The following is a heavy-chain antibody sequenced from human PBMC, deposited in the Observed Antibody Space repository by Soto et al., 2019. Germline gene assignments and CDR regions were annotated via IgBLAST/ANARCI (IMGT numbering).Heavy chain of an antibody. Sequence: EVQLAESGGGLVQPGGSLRLSCAASGFTFSDHYMDWVRQAPGKGLEWVGRSRDKVHSHTTAYAASVKGRFTISRGASENSLYLQMNSLKTEDTAVYYCARGVVSTGYFDYWGQGTLVTVSS. CDR3: ARGVVSTGYFDY. J-gene: IGHJ4*02. CDR2: SRDKVHSHTT. CDR1: GFTFSDHY. V-gene: IGHV3-72*01. D-gene: IGHD5-12*01.